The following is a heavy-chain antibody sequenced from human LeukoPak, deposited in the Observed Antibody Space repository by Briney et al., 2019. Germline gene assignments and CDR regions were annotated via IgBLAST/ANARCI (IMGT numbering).Heavy chain of an antibody. Sequence: PSETLSLTCTVSSGSISSYYWSWIRQPAGKGLEWIGRIYTSGSTNYNPSLKSRVTMSVDTSKNQFSLKLSSVTAADTAVYYCARDLDYSMDYYYGMDVWGQGTTVTVSS. CDR3: ARDLDYSMDYYYGMDV. CDR1: SGSISSYY. V-gene: IGHV4-4*07. D-gene: IGHD4-11*01. CDR2: IYTSGST. J-gene: IGHJ6*02.